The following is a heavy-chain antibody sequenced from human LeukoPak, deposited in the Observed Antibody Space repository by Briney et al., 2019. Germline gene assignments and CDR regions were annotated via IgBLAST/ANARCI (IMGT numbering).Heavy chain of an antibody. CDR1: GYPFVSYV. D-gene: IGHD3-10*01. CDR3: AKDRGGTGDFDY. J-gene: IGHJ4*02. Sequence: ASVKVSCKASGYPFVSYVIHWVRQAPGQRLEWMGWINPDNGNAEYSKKFQGRVTITRDPSATTAYMELSSLKSKGMAVYYCAKDRGGTGDFDYWGQGTLVTVSS. V-gene: IGHV1-3*01. CDR2: INPDNGNA.